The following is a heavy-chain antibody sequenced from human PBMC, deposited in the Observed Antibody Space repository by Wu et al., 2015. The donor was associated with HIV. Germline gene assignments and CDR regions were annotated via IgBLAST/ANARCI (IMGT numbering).Heavy chain of an antibody. D-gene: IGHD3-9*01. CDR1: RSTFTGYH. CDR2: INPNSGGT. CDR3: AHSENDWLLVDY. Sequence: QVQLVQSGAEVKKPGASVKVSCKASRSTFTGYHLHWVRQAPGQGLEWMGWINPNSGGTKYAQKFQGRVTMTRDTSISTAYLELSRLKSDDTAMYYCAHSENDWLLVDYWGQGTRGHRSPQ. V-gene: IGHV1-2*02. J-gene: IGHJ4*02.